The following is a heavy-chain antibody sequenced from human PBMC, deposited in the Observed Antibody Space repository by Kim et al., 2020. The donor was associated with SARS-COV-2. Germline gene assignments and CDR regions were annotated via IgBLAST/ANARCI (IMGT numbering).Heavy chain of an antibody. CDR1: GFTFSSYG. V-gene: IGHV3-30*18. Sequence: GGSLRLSCAASGFTFSSYGMHWVRQAPGKGLEWVAVISYDGSNKYYADSVKGRFTISRDNSKNTLYLQMNSLRAEDTAVYYCAKDPRNRLRFLEWAGYYFDYWGQGTLVTVSS. J-gene: IGHJ4*02. CDR3: AKDPRNRLRFLEWAGYYFDY. D-gene: IGHD3-3*01. CDR2: ISYDGSNK.